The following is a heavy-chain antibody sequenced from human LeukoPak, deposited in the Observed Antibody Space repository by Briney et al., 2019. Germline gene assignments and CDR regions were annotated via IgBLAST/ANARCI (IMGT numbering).Heavy chain of an antibody. Sequence: ASVTVSFTASGYTFTVYYMHWVRQAPGQGHEWMGWINPKSGGTNYSQKFQGRVNITRDTSISTAYMELSRLRSDDTAVYYCARGDDYYYYMDVWGKGTTVTVSS. J-gene: IGHJ6*03. V-gene: IGHV1-2*02. CDR1: GYTFTVYY. CDR2: INPKSGGT. CDR3: ARGDDYYYYMDV.